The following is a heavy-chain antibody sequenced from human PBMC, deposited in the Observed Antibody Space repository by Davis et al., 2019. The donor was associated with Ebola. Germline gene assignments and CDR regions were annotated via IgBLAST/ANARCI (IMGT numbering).Heavy chain of an antibody. CDR3: AHRRPLWYFDL. CDR2: IYWDDDK. Sequence: SGPTLVKPTQTLTLTCTFSGFSLSTSGVGVGWIRQPPGKALEWLALIYWDDDKRYSPSLKSRLTIIKDTSKNQVVLIMTNMDPMDTATYYCAHRRPLWYFDLWGRGNLVTVSS. CDR1: GFSLSTSGVG. V-gene: IGHV2-5*02. D-gene: IGHD1-14*01. J-gene: IGHJ2*01.